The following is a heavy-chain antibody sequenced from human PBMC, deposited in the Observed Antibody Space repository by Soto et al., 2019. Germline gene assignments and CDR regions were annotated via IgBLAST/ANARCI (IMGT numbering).Heavy chain of an antibody. CDR2: INAGNGNT. J-gene: IGHJ5*02. D-gene: IGHD3-22*01. Sequence: ASVKVSCMASGYTFTSYAMHWVRQAPGQRLEWMGWINAGNGNTKYSQKFQGRVTITRDTSASTAYMELSSLRSEDTAVYYCAQIREYYYDSSGYPTLGWFDPWGQGTLVTVSS. CDR3: AQIREYYYDSSGYPTLGWFDP. CDR1: GYTFTSYA. V-gene: IGHV1-3*01.